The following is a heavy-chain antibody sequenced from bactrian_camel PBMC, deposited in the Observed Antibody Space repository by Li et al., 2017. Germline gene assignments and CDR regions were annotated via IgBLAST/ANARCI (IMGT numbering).Heavy chain of an antibody. J-gene: IGHJ4*01. CDR3: GADLDEYGGNWFCRPAARFNY. V-gene: IGHV3-1*01. CDR1: GFSLGDFR. Sequence: VQLVESGGGSVQPGGSLRLSCAASGFSLGDFRTNWVRQAPGKGLEWVAGRGSITGITWYSESVKGRFAISVDLAKNTLTLRLNSLITEDTGLYYCGADLDEYGGNWFCRPAARFNYWGQGTQVTVS. D-gene: IGHD6*01. CDR2: RGSITGIT.